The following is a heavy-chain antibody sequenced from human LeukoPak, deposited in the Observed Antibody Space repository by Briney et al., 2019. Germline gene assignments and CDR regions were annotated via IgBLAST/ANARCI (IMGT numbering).Heavy chain of an antibody. D-gene: IGHD6-6*01. J-gene: IGHJ6*03. CDR2: IYTSGST. Sequence: SQTLSLTCTVAGGSISSGSYYWSWIRQPAGKGLEWIGRIYTSGSTNYNPSLKSRVTISVDTSKNQFSLKLSSVTAADTAVYYCARDAGLASRRFYMYVWGKGTTVTVSS. CDR1: GGSISSGSYY. CDR3: ARDAGLASRRFYMYV. V-gene: IGHV4-61*02.